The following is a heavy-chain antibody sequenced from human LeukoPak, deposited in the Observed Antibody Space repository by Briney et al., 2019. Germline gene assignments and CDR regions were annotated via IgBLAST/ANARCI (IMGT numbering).Heavy chain of an antibody. Sequence: LETLSLSSTLSVGSISSDVWTCFPQPPRQALEWSGDIYSSGSTNYHPSLKSRVTISVDTSKNQFSLKLSSVTAADTAVYYCAREGRTNNYGPIDPWGQGTLVTVSS. V-gene: IGHV4-59*01. D-gene: IGHD5-18*01. CDR1: VGSISSDV. CDR3: AREGRTNNYGPIDP. J-gene: IGHJ5*02. CDR2: IYSSGST.